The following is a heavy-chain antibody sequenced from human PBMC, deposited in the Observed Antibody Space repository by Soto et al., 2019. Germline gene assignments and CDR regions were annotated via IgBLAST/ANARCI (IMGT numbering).Heavy chain of an antibody. D-gene: IGHD1-26*01. CDR1: GGSISSGSYY. V-gene: IGHV4-61*01. J-gene: IGHJ5*02. Sequence: PSETLSLTCTVSGGSISSGSYYWTWMRQPPGQGLEYIGAIYYSGSTYYNPSLKSRVTISIDTSQKQFSLKLSSVTAADTAVYYCVRLGAPTRPLDPWGQGILVTVSS. CDR2: IYYSGST. CDR3: VRLGAPTRPLDP.